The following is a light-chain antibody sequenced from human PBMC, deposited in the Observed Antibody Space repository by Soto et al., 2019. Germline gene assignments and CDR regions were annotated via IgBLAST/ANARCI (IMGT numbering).Light chain of an antibody. V-gene: IGKV3-20*01. CDR2: GAS. J-gene: IGKJ1*01. Sequence: ETVLTQSPGTLSLSPGERGTLSCRASQSVSSNYLAWYQQKPGQAPRLLIYGASNRATGIPDRFSGSGSGTDFTLTISRLEPEDYAVYYCQQYGSSPRTFGQGTRWIS. CDR3: QQYGSSPRT. CDR1: QSVSSNY.